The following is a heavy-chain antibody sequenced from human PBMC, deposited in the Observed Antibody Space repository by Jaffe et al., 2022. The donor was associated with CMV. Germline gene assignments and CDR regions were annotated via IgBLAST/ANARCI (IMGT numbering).Heavy chain of an antibody. D-gene: IGHD1-26*01. CDR3: ARSQVGATALGFDP. V-gene: IGHV2-70*15. Sequence: QVTLRESGPALVKPTQTLTLTCTFSGFSLSTSGMCVSWIRQPPGKALEWLARIDWDDDKYYSTSLKTRLTISKDTSKNQVVLTMTNMDPVDTATYYCARSQVGATALGFDPWGQGTLVTVSS. J-gene: IGHJ5*02. CDR2: IDWDDDK. CDR1: GFSLSTSGMC.